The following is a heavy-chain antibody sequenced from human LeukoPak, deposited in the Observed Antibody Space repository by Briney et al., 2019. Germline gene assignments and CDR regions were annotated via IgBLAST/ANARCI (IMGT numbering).Heavy chain of an antibody. J-gene: IGHJ2*01. CDR3: AKDIAAAAPYWYFDL. V-gene: IGHV3-53*01. D-gene: IGHD6-13*01. CDR1: GFTVSNNY. CDR2: IYSGGST. Sequence: GGSLRLSCAASGFTVSNNYITWVRQAPGKGLEWVSVIYSGGSTYYADSVKGRFTISRDNSKNTLYLQMNSLRADDTAVYYCAKDIAAAAPYWYFDLWGRGTLVTVSS.